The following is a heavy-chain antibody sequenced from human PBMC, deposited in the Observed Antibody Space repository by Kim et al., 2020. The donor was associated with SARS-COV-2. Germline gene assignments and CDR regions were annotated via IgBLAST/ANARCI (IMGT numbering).Heavy chain of an antibody. J-gene: IGHJ6*02. CDR3: ARARRGITIFGVVIIPTNDYYYCMDV. CDR1: GGTFSSYA. Sequence: SVKVSCKASGGTFSSYAISWVRQAPGQGLEWMGGIIPIFGTANYAQKFQGRVTITADESTSTAYMELSSLRSEDTAVYYCARARRGITIFGVVIIPTNDYYYCMDVWGQGTTVTVSS. CDR2: IIPIFGTA. D-gene: IGHD3-3*01. V-gene: IGHV1-69*13.